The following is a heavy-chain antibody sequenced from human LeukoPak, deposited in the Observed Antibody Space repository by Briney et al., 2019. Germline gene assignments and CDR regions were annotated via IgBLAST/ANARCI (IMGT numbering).Heavy chain of an antibody. CDR1: GFTFSGSA. Sequence: GGSLRLSCAVSGFTFSGSAMHWVRQASGKGLEWVGRIRSKANSYATAYAASVKGRFTISRDDSKNTAYLQMNSLKTEDTAVYYCTSRFGVPTPTYYYGMDVWGQGTTVTVSS. CDR3: TSRFGVPTPTYYYGMDV. CDR2: IRSKANSYAT. J-gene: IGHJ6*02. V-gene: IGHV3-73*01. D-gene: IGHD3-3*01.